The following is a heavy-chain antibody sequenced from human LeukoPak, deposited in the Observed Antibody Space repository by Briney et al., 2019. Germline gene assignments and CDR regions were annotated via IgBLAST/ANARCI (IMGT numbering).Heavy chain of an antibody. CDR2: ISAYNGNT. Sequence: ASVKVSCKASGYTFTSYGISWVRQAPGQGLEWMGWISAYNGNTNYAQKLQGRVTMTTDTSTSTAYMELRSLRSDDTAVYYCARDFYTYCSSTSCYRGWFDPWGQGTLVTVSS. CDR3: ARDFYTYCSSTSCYRGWFDP. D-gene: IGHD2-2*02. J-gene: IGHJ5*02. V-gene: IGHV1-18*01. CDR1: GYTFTSYG.